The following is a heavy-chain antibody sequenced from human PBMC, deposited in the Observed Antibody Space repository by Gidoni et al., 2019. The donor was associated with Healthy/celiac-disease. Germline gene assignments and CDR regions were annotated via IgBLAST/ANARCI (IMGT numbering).Heavy chain of an antibody. CDR3: ARGGHIAARRDGYYFDY. CDR2: MNPNSGNT. D-gene: IGHD6-6*01. Sequence: QVQLVQSGAEVKKPGASVTVSCKASGYTSTSYDINWVRQATGQGLEWMGWMNPNSGNTGYAQKFQGRVTMTRNTSISTASMELSSLRSEDTAVYYCARGGHIAARRDGYYFDYWGQGTLVTVSS. J-gene: IGHJ4*02. CDR1: GYTSTSYD. V-gene: IGHV1-8*01.